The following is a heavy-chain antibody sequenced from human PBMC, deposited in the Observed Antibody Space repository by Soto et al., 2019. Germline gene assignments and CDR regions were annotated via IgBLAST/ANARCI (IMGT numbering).Heavy chain of an antibody. CDR3: AHWVAAAGTFDY. J-gene: IGHJ4*02. CDR2: IYWDDDK. Sequence: QITLKESGPTLVKPTQTLTLTCTFSGFSLSTSGVGVGWIRQPPGKALEWLALIYWDDDKRYSPSLKSRLTITKDTAKHQVVLTMTNMDPVDTATYDCAHWVAAAGTFDYWGQGTLVTVSS. CDR1: GFSLSTSGVG. V-gene: IGHV2-5*02. D-gene: IGHD6-13*01.